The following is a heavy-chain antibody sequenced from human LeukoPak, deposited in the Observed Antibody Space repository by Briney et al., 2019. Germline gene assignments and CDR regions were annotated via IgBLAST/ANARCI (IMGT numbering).Heavy chain of an antibody. V-gene: IGHV3-7*01. D-gene: IGHD1-26*01. CDR2: IKQAGSEK. J-gene: IGHJ4*02. CDR3: YVGPTDY. Sequence: GGSLRLSCAASGFTFSSYWMSWVRQAPGKGLEWVANIKQAGSEKDYLGSVKGRFTISRDNAKKSLYLQMNSLRAEDTAVYYCYVGPTDYWGQGTLVTVSS. CDR1: GFTFSSYW.